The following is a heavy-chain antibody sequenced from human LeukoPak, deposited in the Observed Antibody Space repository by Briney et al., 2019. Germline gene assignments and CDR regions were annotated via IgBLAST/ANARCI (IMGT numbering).Heavy chain of an antibody. Sequence: GGSLRLSCVASGFTFSSYTMNWVRQPPGKGLEWVSNIGTSSTTIYYADSVKGRFTISRDDAKNTLYLQMNSLRAEDTAVYYCVRGGEFTWSWGQGTLVTVSS. J-gene: IGHJ5*02. CDR2: IGTSSTTI. V-gene: IGHV3-48*04. CDR1: GFTFSSYT. D-gene: IGHD3-16*01. CDR3: VRGGEFTWS.